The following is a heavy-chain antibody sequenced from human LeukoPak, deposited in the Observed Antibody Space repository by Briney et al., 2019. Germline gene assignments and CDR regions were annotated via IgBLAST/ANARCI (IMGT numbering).Heavy chain of an antibody. J-gene: IGHJ4*02. V-gene: IGHV3-23*01. D-gene: IGHD3-10*01. CDR3: ARDRGPSGTMVRGVIIPSPDY. CDR2: ISGPGGAT. CDR1: GFTFSNYA. Sequence: GGSLRLSCAASGFTFSNYAMSWVRQAPGKGLEWVSTISGPGGATFYADSVKGRFTISRDNAKNSLYLQMNSLRAEDTAVYYCARDRGPSGTMVRGVIIPSPDYWGQGTLVTVSS.